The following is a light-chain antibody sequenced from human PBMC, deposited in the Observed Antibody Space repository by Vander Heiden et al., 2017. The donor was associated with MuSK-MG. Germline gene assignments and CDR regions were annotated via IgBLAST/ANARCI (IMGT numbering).Light chain of an antibody. CDR3: CSYAGSRIHYV. Sequence: QSALPQPSSVSGSPGQSITSSCTGTSIFVGSYALVSWYQQHPGKAPQVIIYEVTERPSGVSDRFSGSKSGNTASLTISGRQAAEEADYYCCSYAGSRIHYVFGSGTKVTVL. J-gene: IGLJ1*01. CDR2: EVT. V-gene: IGLV2-23*02. CDR1: SIFVGSYAL.